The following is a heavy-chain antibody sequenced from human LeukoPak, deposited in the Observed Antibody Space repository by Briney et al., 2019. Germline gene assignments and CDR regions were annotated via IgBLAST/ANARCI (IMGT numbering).Heavy chain of an antibody. J-gene: IGHJ5*02. CDR2: IIPIFGTA. D-gene: IGHD3-22*01. V-gene: IGHV1-69*13. CDR1: GGTFSSYA. CDR3: ARETYYYDSSGYSYGFDP. Sequence: ASVKVSCKASGGTFSSYAISWVRQAPGQGLEWMGGIIPIFGTANYAQKFQGRVTITADESTSTAYMELSSLRSEDTAVYYCARETYYYDSSGYSYGFDPWGQGTLVTVSS.